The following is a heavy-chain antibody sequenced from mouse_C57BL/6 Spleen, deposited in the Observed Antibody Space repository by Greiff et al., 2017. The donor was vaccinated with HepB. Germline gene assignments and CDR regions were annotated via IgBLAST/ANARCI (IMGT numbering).Heavy chain of an antibody. D-gene: IGHD2-3*01. CDR3: ARGNGDGYYVLFAY. Sequence: QVQLQQSGAELVMPGASVKLSCKASGYTFTSYWMHWVKQRPGQGLEWIGEIDPSDSYTNYNQKFKGKSTLTVDKSSSTAYMQLSSLTSEDSAVYYCARGNGDGYYVLFAYWGQGTLVTVSA. V-gene: IGHV1-69*01. CDR2: IDPSDSYT. CDR1: GYTFTSYW. J-gene: IGHJ3*01.